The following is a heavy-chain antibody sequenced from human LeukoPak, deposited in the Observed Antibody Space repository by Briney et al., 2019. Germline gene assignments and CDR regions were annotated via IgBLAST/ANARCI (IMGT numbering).Heavy chain of an antibody. CDR1: GFTFSSYA. CDR2: ISYDGSNK. CDR3: ARQKYLRGPDVEFFDY. Sequence: GGSLRLSCAASGFTFSSYAMHWVRQAPGKGLEWVAVISYDGSNKYYADSVKGRFTISRDNAKNSLFLQMNSLRGEDTAVYYCARQKYLRGPDVEFFDYWGQGTLVTVSS. D-gene: IGHD5/OR15-5a*01. V-gene: IGHV3-30*04. J-gene: IGHJ4*02.